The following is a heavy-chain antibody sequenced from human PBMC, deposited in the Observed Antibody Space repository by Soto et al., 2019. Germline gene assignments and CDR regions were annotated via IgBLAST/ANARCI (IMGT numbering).Heavy chain of an antibody. D-gene: IGHD3-10*01. Sequence: QVQLVASGGVLLKPGGSLRLSCSASGFTFSDDDMSWIRQAPGKGLARGSYISSSGSTIYYADSVKCRFTISRDNDKNSLYLQMNSLRAEDTAVYYCARTRGGIRGRGSMDVWGQGTPVTVSS. CDR3: ARTRGGIRGRGSMDV. CDR2: ISSSGSTI. CDR1: GFTFSDDD. V-gene: IGHV3-11*01. J-gene: IGHJ6*02.